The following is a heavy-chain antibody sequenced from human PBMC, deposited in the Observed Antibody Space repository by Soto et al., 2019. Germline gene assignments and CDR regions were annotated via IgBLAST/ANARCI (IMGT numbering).Heavy chain of an antibody. CDR2: ISGSGGST. V-gene: IGHV3-23*01. CDR1: GFTFSSYA. Sequence: EVQLLESGGGLVQPGGSLRLSCAASGFTFSSYAMSWVRQAPGKGLEWVSAISGSGGSTYYADSVKGRFTISRDNSKNTLYLQMNGLRAEDTAVYYCAKDSTAYSSSYDFDYWGQGTLVTVSS. D-gene: IGHD6-6*01. CDR3: AKDSTAYSSSYDFDY. J-gene: IGHJ4*02.